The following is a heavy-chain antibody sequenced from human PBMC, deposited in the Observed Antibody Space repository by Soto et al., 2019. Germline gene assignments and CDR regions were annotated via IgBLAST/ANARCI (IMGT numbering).Heavy chain of an antibody. J-gene: IGHJ6*02. D-gene: IGHD1-20*01. CDR3: ARELSGIPGHWYGMDV. CDR2: MNPNSGNT. Sequence: QVQLVQSGAEVKKPGASVKVSCKASGYTFTSYDINWVRQATGQGLEWMGWMNPNSGNTGYAQKFQGRVTMTRNTSISTAYMELSSLRSEDTAVYYCARELSGIPGHWYGMDVWGQGTTVTVSS. CDR1: GYTFTSYD. V-gene: IGHV1-8*01.